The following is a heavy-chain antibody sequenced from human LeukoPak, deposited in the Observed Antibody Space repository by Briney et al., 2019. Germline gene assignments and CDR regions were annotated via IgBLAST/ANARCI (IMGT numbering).Heavy chain of an antibody. D-gene: IGHD3-9*01. Sequence: GGSLRLSCAASGFTFSSYAMHWVRQAPGKGLEWVSYITNSGSTIHYADSVKGRFTISRDNAKNSLYLQMNSLRAEDTAVYYCARSIGLTGGGVDVWGQGTTVTVSS. CDR2: ITNSGSTI. V-gene: IGHV3-48*03. J-gene: IGHJ6*02. CDR3: ARSIGLTGGGVDV. CDR1: GFTFSSYA.